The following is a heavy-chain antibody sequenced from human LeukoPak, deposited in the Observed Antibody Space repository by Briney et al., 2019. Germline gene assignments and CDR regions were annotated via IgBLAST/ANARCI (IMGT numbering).Heavy chain of an antibody. CDR1: GFTFRNAW. V-gene: IGHV3-11*01. Sequence: GGSLRLSCAASGFTFRNAWMSWVRQAPGKGLEWVSYISSSGSTRYYADSVKGRFTMSRDNAKNSLYLQMNSLRAEDTALYYCAREYRYGVVIEGYYFDYWGQGTLVTVSS. J-gene: IGHJ4*02. CDR2: ISSSGSTR. D-gene: IGHD3-3*01. CDR3: AREYRYGVVIEGYYFDY.